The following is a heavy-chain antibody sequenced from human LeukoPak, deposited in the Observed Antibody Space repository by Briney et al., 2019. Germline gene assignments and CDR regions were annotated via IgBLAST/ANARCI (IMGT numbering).Heavy chain of an antibody. Sequence: AGGSLRLSCAASGFTFSSYWMSWVRQAPGKGLEWVANIKQDGSEKYYVDSVRGRFTISRDNAKNSLYLQMNSLRAEDTAVYYCARVHVDIVVVPAARFTYYYYMDVWGKGTTVTISS. D-gene: IGHD2-2*01. CDR2: IKQDGSEK. CDR3: ARVHVDIVVVPAARFTYYYYMDV. CDR1: GFTFSSYW. J-gene: IGHJ6*03. V-gene: IGHV3-7*01.